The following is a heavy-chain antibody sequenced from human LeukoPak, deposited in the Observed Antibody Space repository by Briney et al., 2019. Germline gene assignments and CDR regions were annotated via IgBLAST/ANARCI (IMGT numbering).Heavy chain of an antibody. CDR2: IYYSGST. D-gene: IGHD1-7*01. CDR1: GGSISSYY. J-gene: IGHJ2*01. V-gene: IGHV4-59*01. CDR3: ARVRTRSYWYFDL. Sequence: SETLSLTCTVSGGSISSYYWSWIRQPPGKGLEWIGYIYYSGSTNYNPSLKSRVTISVDTSKNQFSLKLSSVTAADTAVYYCARVRTRSYWYFDLWGRGTLVTVSS.